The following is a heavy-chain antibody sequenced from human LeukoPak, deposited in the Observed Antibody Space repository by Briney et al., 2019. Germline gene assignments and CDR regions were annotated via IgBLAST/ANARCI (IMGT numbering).Heavy chain of an antibody. Sequence: ASVKVSCKASGYTFTGYYMHWVRQAPGQGLEWMGRINPNSGGTNYAQKFQGRVTMTRDTSISTAYMELSRLRSDDTAVYYCATGSRHGINWFDPWGQGTLVTVSS. CDR2: INPNSGGT. CDR1: GYTFTGYY. V-gene: IGHV1-2*06. J-gene: IGHJ5*02. CDR3: ATGSRHGINWFDP.